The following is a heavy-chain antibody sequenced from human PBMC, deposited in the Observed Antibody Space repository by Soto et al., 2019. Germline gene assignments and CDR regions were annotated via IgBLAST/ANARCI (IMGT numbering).Heavy chain of an antibody. CDR2: ISYDGSNK. V-gene: IGHV3-30*18. D-gene: IGHD6-13*01. J-gene: IGHJ6*02. Sequence: VGSLRLSCAASGFTFSSYGMHWVRQAPGKGLEWVAVISYDGSNKYYADSVKGRFTISRDNSKNTLYLQMNSLRAEDTAVYYCAKDLVAAASYYYYGMDVWGQGTTVTVSS. CDR1: GFTFSSYG. CDR3: AKDLVAAASYYYYGMDV.